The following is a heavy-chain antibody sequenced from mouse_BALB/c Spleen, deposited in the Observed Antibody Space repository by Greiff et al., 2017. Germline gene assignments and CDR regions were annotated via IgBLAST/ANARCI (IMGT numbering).Heavy chain of an antibody. J-gene: IGHJ4*01. CDR3: ARSGGNYVYYAMDY. D-gene: IGHD2-1*01. V-gene: IGHV5-17*02. CDR1: GFTFSSFG. CDR2: ISSGSSTI. Sequence: DVKLVESGGGLVQPGGSRKLSCAASGFTFSSFGMHWVRQAPEKGLEWVAYISSGSSTIYYADTVKGRFTISRDNPKNTLFLQMTSLRSEDTAMYYCARSGGNYVYYAMDYWGQGTSVTVSS.